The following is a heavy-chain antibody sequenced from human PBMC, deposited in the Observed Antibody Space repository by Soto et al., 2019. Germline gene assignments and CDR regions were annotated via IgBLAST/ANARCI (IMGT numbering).Heavy chain of an antibody. V-gene: IGHV3-33*01. CDR3: ARDRRYGSGGYQDY. D-gene: IGHD3-10*01. Sequence: QVQLVEAGGGVVQPGRSLRLSCAASGFTFSSYGMHWVRQAPGKGLEWVAVIWYDGSNKYYADSVKGRFTISRDNSKNTLYLQMNSLRAEDTAVYYCARDRRYGSGGYQDYWGQGTLVTVSS. CDR1: GFTFSSYG. J-gene: IGHJ4*02. CDR2: IWYDGSNK.